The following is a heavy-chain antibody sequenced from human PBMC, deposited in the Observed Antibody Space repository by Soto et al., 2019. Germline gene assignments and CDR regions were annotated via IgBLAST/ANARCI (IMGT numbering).Heavy chain of an antibody. CDR3: ARIGDGNQRPFDY. V-gene: IGHV1-69*01. CDR1: GYTFSSYT. CDR2: IIPVFNSA. D-gene: IGHD6-25*01. Sequence: QVRLVQSGAEVKKPGSSVKVSCKASGYTFSSYTINWVRQAPGQGLELMGGIIPVFNSATYAQKFQGRVTITADASTSTAYLELRSLRSEDTAVYYCARIGDGNQRPFDYWGQGTLVTVSS. J-gene: IGHJ4*02.